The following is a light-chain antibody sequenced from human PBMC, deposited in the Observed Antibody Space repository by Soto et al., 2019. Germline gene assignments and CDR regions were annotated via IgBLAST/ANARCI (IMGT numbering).Light chain of an antibody. CDR1: RSNIGANFG. V-gene: IGLV1-40*01. CDR2: DKT. Sequence: QSVLTQPPSVSGAPGQRVTIPCTGSRSNIGANFGVQWYQQLPGTAPKLLIYDKTNRPSGVPDRFSGSKSGTSGSLAITGLQAEDEADYYCQSYDNRLTAVIFGGGTKVTVL. CDR3: QSYDNRLTAVI. J-gene: IGLJ2*01.